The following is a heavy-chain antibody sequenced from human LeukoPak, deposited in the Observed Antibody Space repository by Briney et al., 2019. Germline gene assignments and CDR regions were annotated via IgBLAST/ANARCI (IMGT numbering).Heavy chain of an antibody. V-gene: IGHV3-48*03. D-gene: IGHD4-23*01. CDR1: GFTFSSYE. J-gene: IGHJ4*02. CDR3: ARCPRWAHFDY. Sequence: PGGSLRLSCAGSGFTFSSYEMNWVRQAPGRGLEWVSYISSSGRAIYYADSVKGRFTVSRGNAKNSLYLQMNSLRAEDTAVYYCARCPRWAHFDYWGQGTLVTVSS. CDR2: ISSSGRAI.